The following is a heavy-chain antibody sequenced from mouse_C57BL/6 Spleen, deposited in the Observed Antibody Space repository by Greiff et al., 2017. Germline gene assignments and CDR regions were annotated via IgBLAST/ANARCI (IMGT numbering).Heavy chain of an antibody. CDR2: LSYDGSN. D-gene: IGHD4-1*01. CDR1: GYSITSGYY. CDR3: ARGLGFYAMDY. Sequence: EVKLQQSGPGLVKPSQSLSLTCSVTGYSITSGYYWNWIRQFPGNKLEWMGYLSYDGSNNYNPSLKNRISITRDTSKNQFFLKLNSVTTEDTATYYCARGLGFYAMDYWGQGTSVTVSS. V-gene: IGHV3-6*01. J-gene: IGHJ4*01.